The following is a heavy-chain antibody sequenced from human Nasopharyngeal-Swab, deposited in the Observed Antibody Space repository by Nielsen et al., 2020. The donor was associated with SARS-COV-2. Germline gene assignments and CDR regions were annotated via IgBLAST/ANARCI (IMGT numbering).Heavy chain of an antibody. CDR3: ARPLTAMVTHDAFDI. CDR1: GFTFSSYA. J-gene: IGHJ3*02. D-gene: IGHD5-18*01. V-gene: IGHV3-30-3*01. Sequence: GESLKISCAASGFTFSSYAMHWVRQAPGKGLEWVAVISYDGSNKYCADSVKGRFTISRDNSKNTLYLQMNSLRAEDTAVYYCARPLTAMVTHDAFDIWGQGTMVTVSS. CDR2: ISYDGSNK.